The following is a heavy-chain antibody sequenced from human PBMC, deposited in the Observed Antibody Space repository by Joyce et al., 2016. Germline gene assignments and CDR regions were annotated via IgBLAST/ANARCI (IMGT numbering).Heavy chain of an antibody. Sequence: EVQLLESGGGLVQPGGSLRLSCAASGFTFSSFAMSWVRQAPGKGLEWVSAISGSGSSTSYADSVKGRFTISRANSKNTLYLQMNSLRAEDTAVYYCANAVTGYYYYYYGMDVWGQGTTVTVSS. J-gene: IGHJ6*02. V-gene: IGHV3-23*01. CDR3: ANAVTGYYYYYYGMDV. CDR1: GFTFSSFA. CDR2: ISGSGSST. D-gene: IGHD4-11*01.